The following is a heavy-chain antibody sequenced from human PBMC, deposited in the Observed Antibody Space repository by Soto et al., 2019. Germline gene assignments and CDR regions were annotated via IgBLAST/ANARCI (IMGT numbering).Heavy chain of an antibody. CDR3: AKFGNYYYGMDV. J-gene: IGHJ6*02. Sequence: GGSLRLSCAASGFTFSSYAMSWVRQAPGKGLEWVSAISGSGGSIYYADSVKGRFTISRDNSKNTLYLQMNSLRAEDTAVYYCAKFGNYYYGMDVWGQGTTVTVSS. CDR1: GFTFSSYA. CDR2: ISGSGGSI. V-gene: IGHV3-23*01. D-gene: IGHD2-15*01.